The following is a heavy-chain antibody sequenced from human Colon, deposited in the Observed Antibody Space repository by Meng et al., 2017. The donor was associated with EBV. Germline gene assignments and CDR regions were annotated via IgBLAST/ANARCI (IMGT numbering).Heavy chain of an antibody. CDR2: VSHPGSA. J-gene: IGHJ4*02. D-gene: IGHD3-9*01. CDR1: GGSFSGYV. Sequence: VRLQQLGSGRFKPSETLSLTCTVNGGSFSGYVWSWVRQPPGKGMEWIGEVSHPGSANYNPSLKSRVTISVDASEKQFSLRLTSVTAADSAVYYCARVPTTGYKDHWGQGTLVTVSS. CDR3: ARVPTTGYKDH. V-gene: IGHV4-34*01.